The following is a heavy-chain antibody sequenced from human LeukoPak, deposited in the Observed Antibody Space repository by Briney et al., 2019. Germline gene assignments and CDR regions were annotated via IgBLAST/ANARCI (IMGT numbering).Heavy chain of an antibody. D-gene: IGHD3-10*01. CDR2: INPNSGGT. V-gene: IGHV1-2*06. CDR1: GYTFTGYY. CDR3: ARGYYGSGSYFYMDV. Sequence: ASVKVSCKASGYTFTGYYMHWVRQAPGQGLEWMGRINPNSGGTNYAQKFQGRVTMTRGTSISTAYMELSRLRSDDTAVYYCARGYYGSGSYFYMDVWGKGTTVTVSS. J-gene: IGHJ6*03.